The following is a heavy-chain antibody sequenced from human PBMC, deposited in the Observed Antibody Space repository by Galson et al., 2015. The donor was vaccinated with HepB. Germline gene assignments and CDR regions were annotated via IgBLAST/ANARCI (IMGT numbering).Heavy chain of an antibody. CDR1: GGTFSSYA. CDR3: ARGGPIFCSGGSCRSGYYYYYYMDV. J-gene: IGHJ6*03. CDR2: IIPIFGTA. V-gene: IGHV1-69*13. Sequence: SVKVSCKASGGTFSSYAISWVRQAPGQGLEWMGGIIPIFGTANYAQKFQGRVTITADESTSTAYMELSSLRSEDTAVYYCARGGPIFCSGGSCRSGYYYYYYMDVWGKGTTVTVSS. D-gene: IGHD2-15*01.